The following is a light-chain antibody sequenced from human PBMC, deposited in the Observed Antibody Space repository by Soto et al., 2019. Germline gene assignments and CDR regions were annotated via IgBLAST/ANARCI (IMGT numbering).Light chain of an antibody. CDR2: EVS. Sequence: SVRNQPPPVFGSPGQSVPHPLPGAHSVVGSYTRVSWYQQPPGTAPKLMIYEVSNRPSGVPDRFSGSKSGNTASLTISGLQAEDEADYYCSSYTSSSTYVFGTGTKVTVL. J-gene: IGLJ1*01. V-gene: IGLV2-18*02. CDR3: SSYTSSSTYV. CDR1: HSVVGSYTR.